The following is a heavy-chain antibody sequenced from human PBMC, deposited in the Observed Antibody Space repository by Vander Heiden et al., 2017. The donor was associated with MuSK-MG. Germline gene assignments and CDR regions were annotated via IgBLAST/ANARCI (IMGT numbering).Heavy chain of an antibody. D-gene: IGHD6-19*01. V-gene: IGHV3-23*01. J-gene: IGHJ4*02. Sequence: EVQLLESGGGLVQPGGSLRLSCAASGFTFSSYAMSWVRQAPGKGLEWVSAISGSGGSKYYADSVKGRFTISRDNSKNTLYLQMNSLRAEDTAVYYCAKWRAGSGWFGVDYWGQGTLVTVSS. CDR3: AKWRAGSGWFGVDY. CDR1: GFTFSSYA. CDR2: ISGSGGSK.